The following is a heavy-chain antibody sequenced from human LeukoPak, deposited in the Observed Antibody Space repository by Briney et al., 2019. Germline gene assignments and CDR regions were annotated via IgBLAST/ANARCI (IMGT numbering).Heavy chain of an antibody. Sequence: GASVKVSCKASGYTFTSYGISWVRQAPGQGLEWMGWISAYNGNTNYAQKLQGRVTMTTDTSTSTAYMELRSLRSDDTAVYYCARGWYDSLSEVVFDYWGQGTLVTVSS. CDR1: GYTFTSYG. CDR2: ISAYNGNT. CDR3: ARGWYDSLSEVVFDY. D-gene: IGHD3-22*01. V-gene: IGHV1-18*01. J-gene: IGHJ4*02.